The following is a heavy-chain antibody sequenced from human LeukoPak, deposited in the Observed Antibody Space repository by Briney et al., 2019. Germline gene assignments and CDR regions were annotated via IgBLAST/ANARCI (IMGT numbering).Heavy chain of an antibody. CDR2: IYYSGST. J-gene: IGHJ5*02. V-gene: IGHV4-31*03. CDR3: ARAGEDVVLGPAPVGGSPYNWFDP. Sequence: SQTLSLTCTVSGGSISSGGYYWSWIRQHPGKGLEWIGYIYYSGSTYYNPSLKSRVTISVDTSKNQFSLKLSSVTAADTAVYYCARAGEDVVLGPAPVGGSPYNWFDPWGQGTLVTVSS. CDR1: GGSISSGGYY. D-gene: IGHD2-2*01.